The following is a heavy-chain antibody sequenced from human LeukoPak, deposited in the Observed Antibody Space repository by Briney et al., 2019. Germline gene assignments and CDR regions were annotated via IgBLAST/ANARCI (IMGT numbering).Heavy chain of an antibody. CDR2: ISGSGSST. V-gene: IGHV3-23*01. CDR1: GFTFSTYT. D-gene: IGHD5-18*01. CDR3: AKDRYSYAFEYSDS. Sequence: PGGSLRLSCAASGFTFSTYTMYWVRQAPGKGLEWVSAISGSGSSTYYADSVKGRFTISRDNSKNTLYLQMNSLRAEDTAVYYCAKDRYSYAFEYSDSWGQGTLVTVSS. J-gene: IGHJ4*02.